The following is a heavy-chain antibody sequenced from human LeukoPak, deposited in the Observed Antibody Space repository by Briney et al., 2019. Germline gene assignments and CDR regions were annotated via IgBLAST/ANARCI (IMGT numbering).Heavy chain of an antibody. CDR3: ASSIMTTVTPIDY. CDR2: IYYSGST. D-gene: IGHD4-17*01. Sequence: SDTLSLTCTVSGGSMSSVGYYWSWIRQHPGKGLEWIGYIYYSGSTYYNPSLKSRVTISVDTSKNQFSLKLSSVTAADTAVYYCASSIMTTVTPIDYWGQGTLVTVSS. CDR1: GGSMSSVGYY. J-gene: IGHJ4*02. V-gene: IGHV4-31*03.